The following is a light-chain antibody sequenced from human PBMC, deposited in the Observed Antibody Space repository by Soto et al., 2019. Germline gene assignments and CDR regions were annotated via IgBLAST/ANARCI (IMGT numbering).Light chain of an antibody. CDR1: QSVSNY. CDR3: QQLPA. J-gene: IGKJ4*01. V-gene: IGKV3-11*01. Sequence: EIVMTQSPATLSLSPGERATLSCRASQSVSNYLAWYQQKPGEAPRLLIYAASHMPTGIPARFSGSGSVTDISSPLSDVEPEDFAVQHCQQLPAFGRGTKVDIK. CDR2: AAS.